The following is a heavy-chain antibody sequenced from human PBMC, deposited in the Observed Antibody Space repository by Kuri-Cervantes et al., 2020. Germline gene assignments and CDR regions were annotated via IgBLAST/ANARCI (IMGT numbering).Heavy chain of an antibody. V-gene: IGHV3-7*01. CDR2: IKQDGSEK. D-gene: IGHD3-3*01. Sequence: GGSLRLSCAASGFTFSSYAMHWVRQAPGKGLEWVANIKQDGSEKYYVDSVKGRFTISRDNAKNSLYLQMNSLRAEDTAVYYCARGRHPRITIFGVVIRAALHFDYWGQGTLVTVSS. J-gene: IGHJ4*02. CDR1: GFTFSSYA. CDR3: ARGRHPRITIFGVVIRAALHFDY.